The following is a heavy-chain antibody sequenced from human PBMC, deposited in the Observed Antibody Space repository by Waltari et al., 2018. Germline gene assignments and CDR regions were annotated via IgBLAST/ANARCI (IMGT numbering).Heavy chain of an antibody. J-gene: IGHJ4*02. V-gene: IGHV3-23*01. CDR3: AKDSPSDY. CDR2: ISGSGCST. Sequence: EVQLLESGGGLVQPGGSLRPSCAAAGSTFSSYAMSSVRQAPGKGLEWVSAISGSGCSTYYADSVKGRFTISRDNSKNTLYLQMNSLRAEDTAVYYCAKDSPSDYWGQGTLVTVSS. CDR1: GSTFSSYA.